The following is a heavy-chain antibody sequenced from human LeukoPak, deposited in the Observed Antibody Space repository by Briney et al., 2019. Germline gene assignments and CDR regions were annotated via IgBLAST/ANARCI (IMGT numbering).Heavy chain of an antibody. D-gene: IGHD5-12*01. CDR1: GFTFSSYA. J-gene: IGHJ4*02. V-gene: IGHV3-30*04. CDR2: ISYDGSNK. Sequence: GGSLRLSCAASGFTFSSYAMHWVRQAPGKGLEWVAVISYDGSNKYHADSVKGRFTISRDNSKNTLYLQMNSLRAEDTAVYYCAKGSSLRTHFDYWGQGTLVTVSS. CDR3: AKGSSLRTHFDY.